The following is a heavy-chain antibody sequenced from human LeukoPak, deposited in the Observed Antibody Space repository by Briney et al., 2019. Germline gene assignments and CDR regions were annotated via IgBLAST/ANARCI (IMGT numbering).Heavy chain of an antibody. D-gene: IGHD6-19*01. CDR3: ARAPRIAVAGTHYYYGMDV. V-gene: IGHV3-64*01. Sequence: GGSLRLSCAASGFTFSSYAMHWVRQAPGKGLEYVSAISSNGGSTYYANSVKGRFTISRDNSKNTLYLQMGSLRAEDMAVYYCARAPRIAVAGTHYYYGMDVWGQGTTVTVSS. CDR1: GFTFSSYA. J-gene: IGHJ6*02. CDR2: ISSNGGST.